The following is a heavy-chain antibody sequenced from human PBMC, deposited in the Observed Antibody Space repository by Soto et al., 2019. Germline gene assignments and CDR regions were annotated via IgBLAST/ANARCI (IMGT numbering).Heavy chain of an antibody. D-gene: IGHD6-19*01. CDR1: GYSFTSYW. Sequence: GESLKISCKGSGYSFTSYWIGWVRQMPGKGLEWMGIIYPGDSDTRYSPSFQGQVAFSADKSISTAYLQWSGLKASDTAIYYCARRLSTGWFFDFWGQGTLVTVPQ. J-gene: IGHJ4*02. CDR3: ARRLSTGWFFDF. CDR2: IYPGDSDT. V-gene: IGHV5-51*01.